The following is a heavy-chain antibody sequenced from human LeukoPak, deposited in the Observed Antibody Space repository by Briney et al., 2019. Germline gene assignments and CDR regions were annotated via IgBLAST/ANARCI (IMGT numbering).Heavy chain of an antibody. D-gene: IGHD6-6*01. Sequence: GESPKISCKASGYSFTSYWIGWVRQMPGKGLEWMGIIYPGDSDTRYSPSFQGQVTISADKSISTAYLHWSSLRASDTAMYYCARSQAYSSSSSVDYWGQGTLVTVSS. J-gene: IGHJ4*02. CDR3: ARSQAYSSSSSVDY. CDR1: GYSFTSYW. V-gene: IGHV5-51*01. CDR2: IYPGDSDT.